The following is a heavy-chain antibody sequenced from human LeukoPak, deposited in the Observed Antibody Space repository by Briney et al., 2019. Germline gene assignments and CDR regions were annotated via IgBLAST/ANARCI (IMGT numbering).Heavy chain of an antibody. D-gene: IGHD3-10*01. J-gene: IGHJ4*02. CDR3: AKGVRWFGRNGYCDY. CDR1: GFTFSSYA. Sequence: GGSLRLSCAASGFTFSSYAMSWVRQAPGKGLEWVSAISGSGGSTYYADSVKGRFTISRDNSKNTLYLQMNSLRAEDTAVYYCAKGVRWFGRNGYCDYWGQGPLVNVSS. V-gene: IGHV3-23*01. CDR2: ISGSGGST.